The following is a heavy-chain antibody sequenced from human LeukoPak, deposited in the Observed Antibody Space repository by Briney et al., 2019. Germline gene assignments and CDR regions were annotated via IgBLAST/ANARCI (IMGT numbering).Heavy chain of an antibody. V-gene: IGHV3-23*01. J-gene: IGHJ4*02. Sequence: GGSLRLSCAASGFTFNIYAMSWVRQAPGKGLEWVSGINSGSGDSTYFADSVKGRFTISRDNSKNTVYLQMDSLRAEDTAMYYCARDGSRRGFDYWGQGTLVTVSP. D-gene: IGHD1-14*01. CDR3: ARDGSRRGFDY. CDR1: GFTFNIYA. CDR2: INSGSGDST.